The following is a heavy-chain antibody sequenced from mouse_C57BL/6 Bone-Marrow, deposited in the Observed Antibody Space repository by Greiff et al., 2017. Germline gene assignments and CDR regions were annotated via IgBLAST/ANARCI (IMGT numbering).Heavy chain of an antibody. CDR1: GFTFSDYG. J-gene: IGHJ4*01. Sequence: EVQLVESGGGLVKPGGSLKLSCAASGFTFSDYGMHWVRQAPEQGLEWVAYISSGSSTIYYADTVKGRFTLSRDNAKDTLFLQMTSLRSEDTAMYYCATYGSLYYYAMDYWGQGTSVTVSS. D-gene: IGHD1-1*01. CDR2: ISSGSSTI. V-gene: IGHV5-17*01. CDR3: ATYGSLYYYAMDY.